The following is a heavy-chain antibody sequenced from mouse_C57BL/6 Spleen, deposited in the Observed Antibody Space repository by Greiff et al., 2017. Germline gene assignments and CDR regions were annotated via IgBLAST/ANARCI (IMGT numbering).Heavy chain of an antibody. CDR3: ARGNYYGNYGRFDY. Sequence: QVQLQQPGAELVMPGASVKLSCKASGYTFTSYWMHWVKQRPGQGLEWIGEIDPSDSYTNYNQKFKGKSTLTVDKSSSTAYMQLSSLTSEDSAVYYCARGNYYGNYGRFDYWGQGTTLTVSS. CDR2: IDPSDSYT. D-gene: IGHD2-1*01. CDR1: GYTFTSYW. V-gene: IGHV1-69*01. J-gene: IGHJ2*01.